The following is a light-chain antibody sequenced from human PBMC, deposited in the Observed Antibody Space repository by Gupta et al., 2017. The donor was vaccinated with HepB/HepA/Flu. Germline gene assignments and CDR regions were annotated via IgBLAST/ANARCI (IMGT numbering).Light chain of an antibody. CDR1: PSVNSF. J-gene: IGKJ2*03. V-gene: IGKV3-11*01. CDR3: QQRSNWPMYS. Sequence: EIVLTQSPATLSLSPGERATLSCRASPSVNSFLGWYQQKPGQAPRLLIYDASRRAPGIPARFSGSGSGTDFTLTISSLEPEDFAVYYCQQRSNWPMYSFGQGTKLEIK. CDR2: DAS.